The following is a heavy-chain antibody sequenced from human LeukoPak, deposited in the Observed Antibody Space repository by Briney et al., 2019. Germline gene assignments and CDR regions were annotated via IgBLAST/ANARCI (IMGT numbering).Heavy chain of an antibody. J-gene: IGHJ3*02. CDR2: IYYSGST. V-gene: IGHV4-30-4*08. D-gene: IGHD2-2*01. Sequence: PSQTLSLTCTLSGGSISSGDYYWSWTRQPRGKGLEWIGYIYYSGSTYYNPSLKTRVTISGDTTKNQFSLKLSSVTAADTAVYYCARDLADIVVVPAASPDAFDIWGQGTMVTVSS. CDR3: ARDLADIVVVPAASPDAFDI. CDR1: GGSISSGDYY.